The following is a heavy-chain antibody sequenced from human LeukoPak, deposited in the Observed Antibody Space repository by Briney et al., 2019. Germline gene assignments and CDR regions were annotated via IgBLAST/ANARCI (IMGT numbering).Heavy chain of an antibody. Sequence: GASVKVSCKASGGTFSSYAISWVRQAPGQGLEWMGGIIPIFGTANYAQKFQGRVTITTDESTSTAYMELSSLRSEDTAVYYCARATTVTTDPPSDYWGQGTLVTVSS. CDR1: GGTFSSYA. CDR3: ARATTVTTDPPSDY. V-gene: IGHV1-69*05. J-gene: IGHJ4*02. D-gene: IGHD4-11*01. CDR2: IIPIFGTA.